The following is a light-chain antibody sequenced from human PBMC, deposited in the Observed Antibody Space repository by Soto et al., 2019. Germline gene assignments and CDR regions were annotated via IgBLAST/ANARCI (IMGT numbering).Light chain of an antibody. Sequence: QSVLTQAPSASGTPGQRVTISCSGSSSNIGSNTVNWYQQLPGTAPKLLIYNNAQRPSGVPDRFSGSKSGTSASLAIGGLQSEDEADYYCAVWGDSLNGWVFGGGTKLTVL. CDR2: NNA. J-gene: IGLJ3*02. CDR1: SSNIGSNT. CDR3: AVWGDSLNGWV. V-gene: IGLV1-44*01.